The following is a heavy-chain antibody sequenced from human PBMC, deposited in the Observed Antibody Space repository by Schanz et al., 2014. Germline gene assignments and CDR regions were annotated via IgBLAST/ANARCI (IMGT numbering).Heavy chain of an antibody. V-gene: IGHV3-30*02. CDR1: GFTFSDVV. J-gene: IGHJ4*02. CDR2: MPFDYSSQ. D-gene: IGHD1-1*01. CDR3: AKDLLPWNDPRPFDY. Sequence: VGSGGAVVQPGGSLRLSCAATGFTFSDVVLHFLLPSSVPFLEWVAFMPFDYSSQYYADSVKGRFTISRDNSRNTLYLQMNSLTGDDTAMYFCAKDLLPWNDPRPFDYWGRGTLVTVSS.